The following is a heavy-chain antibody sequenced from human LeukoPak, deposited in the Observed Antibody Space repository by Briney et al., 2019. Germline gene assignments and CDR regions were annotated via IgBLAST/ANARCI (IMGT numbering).Heavy chain of an antibody. CDR3: ARERSGYDYDY. V-gene: IGHV4-30-4*08. J-gene: IGHJ4*02. CDR2: IYYSGST. D-gene: IGHD5-12*01. CDR1: GGSISSGVYY. Sequence: SETLSLTCTVSGGSISSGVYYWSWIRQPPATGLEWIGYIYYSGSTYYNPSLTSRVSISVDTSKNQFSLKLSSVTAADTAVYYCARERSGYDYDYWGQGTLVTVSS.